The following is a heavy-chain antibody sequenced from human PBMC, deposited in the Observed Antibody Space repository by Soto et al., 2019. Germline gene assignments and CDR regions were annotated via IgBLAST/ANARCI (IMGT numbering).Heavy chain of an antibody. J-gene: IGHJ5*02. D-gene: IGHD5-12*01. CDR2: INSDGSST. CDR1: GFTFSSYW. Sequence: EVQLVESGGGLVQPGGSLRLSCAASGFTFSSYWMHWVRQAPGKGLVWVSRINSDGSSTSYADFVKGRFTISRDNAKNTLYLRMNSLRAEDTAVYYCARIYRGQGGYDYPNWFDPWGQGTLVTVSS. V-gene: IGHV3-74*01. CDR3: ARIYRGQGGYDYPNWFDP.